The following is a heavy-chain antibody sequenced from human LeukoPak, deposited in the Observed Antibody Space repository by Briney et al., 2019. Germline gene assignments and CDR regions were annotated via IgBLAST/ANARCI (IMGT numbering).Heavy chain of an antibody. V-gene: IGHV1-69*13. Sequence: ASVKVSCKASGGTFSSYAISWVRQAPGQGLEWMGGIIPIFGTANYAQKFQGRVTITADESTSTAYMELSSLRSEDTAVYYCARFEDGYKTTDYWGQGTLVTVSS. D-gene: IGHD5-24*01. J-gene: IGHJ4*02. CDR2: IIPIFGTA. CDR3: ARFEDGYKTTDY. CDR1: GGTFSSYA.